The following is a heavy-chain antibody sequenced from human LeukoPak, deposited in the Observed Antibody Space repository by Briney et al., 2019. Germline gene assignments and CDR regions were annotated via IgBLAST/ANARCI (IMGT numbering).Heavy chain of an antibody. CDR2: IYYSGST. D-gene: IGHD2/OR15-2a*01. CDR3: ARDLFLGFALDV. V-gene: IGHV4-59*11. J-gene: IGHJ6*04. CDR1: GGSISSHY. Sequence: SETLSLTCTVSGGSISSHYWSWIRQPPGKGLEWIGYIYYSGSTNYNPSLKSRVTISVDTSKNQFSLKLSSATAADTAVYYCARDLFLGFALDVWGKGTTVTVSS.